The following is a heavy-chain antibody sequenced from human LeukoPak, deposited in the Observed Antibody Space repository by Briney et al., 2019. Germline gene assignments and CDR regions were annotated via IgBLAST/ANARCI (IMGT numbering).Heavy chain of an antibody. J-gene: IGHJ3*02. CDR3: ARERALYGGNPNDAFDI. Sequence: SETLSLTCTVSGGSINSYYWSWIRQPPGKGLEWIGYIYYSGSTNYNPSLKSRVTISVDTSKNQFSLKLSSVTAADTAVYYCARERALYGGNPNDAFDIWGQGTMVTVSS. D-gene: IGHD4-23*01. CDR2: IYYSGST. V-gene: IGHV4-59*01. CDR1: GGSINSYY.